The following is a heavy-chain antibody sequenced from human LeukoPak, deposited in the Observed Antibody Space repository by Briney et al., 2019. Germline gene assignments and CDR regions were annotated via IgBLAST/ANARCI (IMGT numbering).Heavy chain of an antibody. D-gene: IGHD2-21*01. Sequence: PSETLSLTCTVSGGSISSAGYYWSWIRQPAGKGLEWIGRIYTSGSTNYNPSLKSRVTISADTSKNQFSLKLNSVTAADTAVYYCVRIRMIGWYFDYWGQGTLVTVSS. CDR1: GGSISSAGYY. CDR3: VRIRMIGWYFDY. CDR2: IYTSGST. J-gene: IGHJ4*02. V-gene: IGHV4-61*02.